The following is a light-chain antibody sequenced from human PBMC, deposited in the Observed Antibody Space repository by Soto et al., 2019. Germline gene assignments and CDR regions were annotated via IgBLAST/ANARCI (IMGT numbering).Light chain of an antibody. CDR1: QSISSW. V-gene: IGKV1-5*01. CDR2: DAS. J-gene: IGKJ2*01. CDR3: QQSYNSSYT. Sequence: DIQMTQSPSTLSASVGDRVTITCRASQSISSWLAWYRHKLGKAPELLIYDASDSQAGVPSRFSGSGSGTDFTLIISGLQPEDLATYYCQQSYNSSYTFGQGTKLAIK.